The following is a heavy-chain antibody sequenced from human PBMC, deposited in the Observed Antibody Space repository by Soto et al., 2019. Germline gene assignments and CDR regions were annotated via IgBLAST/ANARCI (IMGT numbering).Heavy chain of an antibody. D-gene: IGHD1-26*01. CDR3: ARDSIVDSPDYFDT. Sequence: QVRLVESGGGVVRPGGSLRLSCAASGFTITKCAIHWIRQAPGKGLEWVGVVGSDGTHRYYADSVRGRFTISRDTSENTVFLQMDSPTEDTALYYCARDSIVDSPDYFDTWGQGTLVTVSS. CDR1: GFTITKCA. CDR2: VGSDGTHR. V-gene: IGHV3-30*01. J-gene: IGHJ4*02.